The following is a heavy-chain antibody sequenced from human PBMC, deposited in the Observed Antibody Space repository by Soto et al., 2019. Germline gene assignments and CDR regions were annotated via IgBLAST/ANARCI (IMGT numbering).Heavy chain of an antibody. CDR3: AKEGRQWLTYYYYGMDV. D-gene: IGHD6-19*01. Sequence: GGSLRLSCAASGFSFSSYGMRWVRQVPGQGPEWVAVISYDGSKETYADSVKGRFTISRDNSKNTLYLQMNSLRVEDTALYYCAKEGRQWLTYYYYGMDVWGQGTSVTVSS. CDR1: GFSFSSYG. J-gene: IGHJ6*02. CDR2: ISYDGSKE. V-gene: IGHV3-30*18.